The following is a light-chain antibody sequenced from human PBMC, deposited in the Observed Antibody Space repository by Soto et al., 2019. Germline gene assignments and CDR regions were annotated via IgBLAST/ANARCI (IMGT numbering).Light chain of an antibody. Sequence: DIQMTQSPCSLSASVGDRVIITCRESQGIRTYLNWYHQKPGKAPKVLIYAASSLQSGVPSRFSGSGAETDFTRTISSLQPEDVATDSCQQSYRTTWTFGQGTKVDIK. J-gene: IGKJ1*01. CDR2: AAS. V-gene: IGKV1-39*01. CDR1: QGIRTY. CDR3: QQSYRTTWT.